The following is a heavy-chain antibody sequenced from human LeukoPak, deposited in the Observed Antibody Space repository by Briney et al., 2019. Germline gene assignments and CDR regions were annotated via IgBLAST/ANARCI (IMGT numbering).Heavy chain of an antibody. CDR3: ARGGGMRSWYDFDY. D-gene: IGHD6-13*01. V-gene: IGHV3-74*01. CDR1: GFTFSSYW. J-gene: IGHJ4*02. CDR2: ISTDGSST. Sequence: QPGGSLRLSCAASGFTFSSYWMHWVRQAPGKGLMWVSRISTDGSSTSYADSVKGRFTISRDNDKNLVHLQMNSLRAEDTAVYYCARGGGMRSWYDFDYWGQGTLVTVSS.